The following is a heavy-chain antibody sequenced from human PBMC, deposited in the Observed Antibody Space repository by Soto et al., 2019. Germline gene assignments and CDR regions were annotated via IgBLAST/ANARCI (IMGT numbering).Heavy chain of an antibody. CDR1: WFNFQHPW. D-gene: IGHD3-9*01. J-gene: IGHJ4*02. CDR2: SKSKTDGGTA. Sequence: VGALSLYCVSPWFNFQHPWLIWVLHAAGKGLEWVGRSKSKTDGGTADYAAPVKGRATISRDDSKTTGYLQMNSLKTEDTAANYCTPGTYYDILTGDDNVACWGLGAL. V-gene: IGHV3-15*01. CDR3: TPGTYYDILTGDDNVAC.